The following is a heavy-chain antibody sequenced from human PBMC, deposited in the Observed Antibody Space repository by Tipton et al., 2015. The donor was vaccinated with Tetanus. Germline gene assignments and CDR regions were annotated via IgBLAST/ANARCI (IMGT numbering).Heavy chain of an antibody. D-gene: IGHD1-14*01. CDR2: ISGSRLTP. Sequence: SLRLSCAASGFTFKSYTMNWVRQAPGNGLEWVAAISGSRLTPYYADSVKGRFTISRDNSKNTVSLQLNSLRADDTAIYYCAKEALGVLNLWGKGTTVFVSS. CDR1: GFTFKSYT. V-gene: IGHV3-23*01. CDR3: AKEALGVLNL. J-gene: IGHJ6*04.